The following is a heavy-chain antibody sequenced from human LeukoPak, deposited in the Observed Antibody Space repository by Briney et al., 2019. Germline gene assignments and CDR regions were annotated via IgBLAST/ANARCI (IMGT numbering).Heavy chain of an antibody. CDR1: GGSISSYY. Sequence: SETLSLTCTVSGGSISSYYWNWIRQPPGKGLEWIGYIYYGGSTNYNPSLQSRVTISTDTSKNQFSLELRSVTAADTAMYYCARRGGGYCSGNSCYYDYGMDVWGQGTTVTVSS. V-gene: IGHV4-59*08. CDR3: ARRGGGYCSGNSCYYDYGMDV. CDR2: IYYGGST. D-gene: IGHD2-15*01. J-gene: IGHJ6*02.